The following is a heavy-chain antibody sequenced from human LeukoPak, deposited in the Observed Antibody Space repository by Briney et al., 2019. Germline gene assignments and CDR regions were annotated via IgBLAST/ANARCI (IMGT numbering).Heavy chain of an antibody. CDR1: GGSISSYY. Sequence: SETLSLTCTVSGGSISSYYWSWIRQPPGKGLEWIGYIYYSGSTNYNPSLKSRVTISVDTSKNQFSLKLSSVTAADTAVYYCAREGTTVPLVDYWGQGTLVTVSS. V-gene: IGHV4-59*12. CDR2: IYYSGST. J-gene: IGHJ4*02. CDR3: AREGTTVPLVDY. D-gene: IGHD4-17*01.